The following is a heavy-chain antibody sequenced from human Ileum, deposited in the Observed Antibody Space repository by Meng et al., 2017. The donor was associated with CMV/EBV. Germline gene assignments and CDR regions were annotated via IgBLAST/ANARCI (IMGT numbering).Heavy chain of an antibody. J-gene: IGHJ4*02. CDR3: ARGSRRITIFGVVTGLGY. CDR1: TFTGSY. D-gene: IGHD3-3*01. Sequence: TFTGSYMHWVRQAPGQGLEWMGWINPNSGGTNYAQKFQGRVTMTRDTSISTAYMELSRLRSDDTAVYYCARGSRRITIFGVVTGLGYWGQGTLVTVSS. V-gene: IGHV1-2*02. CDR2: INPNSGGT.